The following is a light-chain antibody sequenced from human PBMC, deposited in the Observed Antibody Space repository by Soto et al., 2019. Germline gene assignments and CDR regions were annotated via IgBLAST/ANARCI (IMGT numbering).Light chain of an antibody. CDR2: GVF. CDR1: QSVNNNL. CDR3: QHYDGSPRT. Sequence: ETVLTQSPGTVSLSPGERATLSCRTSQSVNNNLLAWYQQRPGQAPRLLIHGVFNRATGIPDRFSGSGSGTDFTLTSSGLEPEDSAVYYCQHYDGSPRTFGQGTKLEI. V-gene: IGKV3-20*01. J-gene: IGKJ2*01.